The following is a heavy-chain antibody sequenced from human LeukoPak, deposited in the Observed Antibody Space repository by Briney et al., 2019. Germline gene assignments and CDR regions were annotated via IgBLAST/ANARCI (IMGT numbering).Heavy chain of an antibody. J-gene: IGHJ4*02. D-gene: IGHD3-10*01. CDR1: GFTFSSCA. CDR2: ISGGGGST. Sequence: PGGSLRLSCAASGFTFSSCAMSWVRQVPGKGLEWVSGISGGGGSTYYTDSVRGRFTISRDNSKNTLYLQMNSLRAGDTAKYYCAKGSGRQFDYWGQGTLVTVSS. V-gene: IGHV3-23*01. CDR3: AKGSGRQFDY.